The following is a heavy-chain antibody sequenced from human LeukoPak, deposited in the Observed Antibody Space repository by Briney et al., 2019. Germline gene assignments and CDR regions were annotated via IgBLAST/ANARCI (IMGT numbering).Heavy chain of an antibody. V-gene: IGHV7-4-1*02. CDR3: ARDDATIRFAY. CDR2: INANTGNP. CDR1: GYTFTSYY. D-gene: IGHD5-12*01. Sequence: GASVKVSCKASGYTFTSYYMHWVRQAPGQGLEWMGWINANTGNPTYAQGFTGRFVFSWDTSVSTAYLQISSLKAEDTAVYYCARDDATIRFAYWGQGTLVTVSS. J-gene: IGHJ4*02.